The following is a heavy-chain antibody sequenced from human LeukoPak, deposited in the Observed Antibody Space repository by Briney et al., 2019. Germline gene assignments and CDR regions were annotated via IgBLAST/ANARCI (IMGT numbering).Heavy chain of an antibody. CDR1: GGSISSYY. J-gene: IGHJ3*02. CDR3: ARGLSKSIEAFDI. CDR2: IYSSGST. D-gene: IGHD2-15*01. Sequence: SETLSLTCTVSGGSISSYYWSWIRQSAGKGLEWIGRIYSSGSTNYNPSLKSRVTMSVDTSKNQFSLKLTSLTAADTAVYYCARGLSKSIEAFDIWGQGTMVTVSS. V-gene: IGHV4-4*07.